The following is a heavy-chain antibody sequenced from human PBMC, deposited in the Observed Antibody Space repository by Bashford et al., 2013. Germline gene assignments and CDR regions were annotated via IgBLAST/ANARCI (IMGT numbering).Heavy chain of an antibody. CDR2: LTHSGDT. D-gene: IGHD6-13*01. CDR3: ATQISAAGSRYFQH. Sequence: SETLSLTCTVSGGSVRSRGDYWSWIRQPPGKGLEWIGFLTHSGDTNYNPSLKSRVTISVDTSKNQLSLKVNSVTAADTAMYYCATQISAAGSRYFQHWGQGTLVTVSS. CDR1: GGSVRSRGDY. J-gene: IGHJ1*01. V-gene: IGHV4-61*08.